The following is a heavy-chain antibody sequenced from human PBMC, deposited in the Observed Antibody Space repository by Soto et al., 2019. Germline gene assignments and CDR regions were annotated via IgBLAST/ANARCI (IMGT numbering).Heavy chain of an antibody. CDR2: IYYRGRT. Sequence: SETLSLTCTVSGGSVSSGSYYWSWIRQPPGKGLEWIGYIYYRGRTNYNPSLKSRVTITVDTSKNQYSLKLISVTAADTAVYYCAREGYNWNYRGEYDYFDYWGQGTLVTVSS. CDR1: GGSVSSGSYY. D-gene: IGHD1-7*01. CDR3: AREGYNWNYRGEYDYFDY. J-gene: IGHJ4*02. V-gene: IGHV4-61*01.